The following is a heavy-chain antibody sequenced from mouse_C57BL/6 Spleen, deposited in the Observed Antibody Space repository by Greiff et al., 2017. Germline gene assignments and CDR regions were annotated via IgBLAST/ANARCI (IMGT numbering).Heavy chain of an antibody. J-gene: IGHJ2*01. Sequence: EVMLVESGGGLVQPGGSLSLSCAASGFTFTDYYMSWVRQPPGKALEWLGFIRNKANGYTTEYSASLKGRFTISRDNSQSILYLQMNALRAEDSATYYCARYRVERQDYFDYWGQGTTLTVSS. D-gene: IGHD1-1*02. CDR3: ARYRVERQDYFDY. V-gene: IGHV7-3*01. CDR1: GFTFTDYY. CDR2: IRNKANGYTT.